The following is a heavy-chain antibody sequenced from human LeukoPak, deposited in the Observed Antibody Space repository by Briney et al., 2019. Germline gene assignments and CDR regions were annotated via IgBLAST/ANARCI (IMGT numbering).Heavy chain of an antibody. V-gene: IGHV3-23*01. Sequence: PGGSLRLSCAASGFTFSSYAMSWVRQAPGKGLEWVSAISGSGGSTYYADSVKGRFTISRDNSKNTLYLQMNSLRAEDTAVYSGAKDLGCSSTSCYSDYWGQGTLVTVSS. J-gene: IGHJ4*02. CDR2: ISGSGGST. D-gene: IGHD2-2*01. CDR3: AKDLGCSSTSCYSDY. CDR1: GFTFSSYA.